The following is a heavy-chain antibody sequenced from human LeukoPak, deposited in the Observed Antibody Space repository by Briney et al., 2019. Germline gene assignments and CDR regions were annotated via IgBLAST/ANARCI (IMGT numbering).Heavy chain of an antibody. D-gene: IGHD3-16*01. V-gene: IGHV3-20*04. CDR3: ARDHNWGFDY. CDR1: GFTFDDYG. J-gene: IGHJ4*02. CDR2: INWNGGST. Sequence: GGSLRLSCAASGFTFDDYGMSWVRQAPGEGLEWVSGINWNGGSTGYADSVKGRFTISRDNAKNSLYLQMNSLSAEDTALYYCARDHNWGFDYWGQGTLVTVSS.